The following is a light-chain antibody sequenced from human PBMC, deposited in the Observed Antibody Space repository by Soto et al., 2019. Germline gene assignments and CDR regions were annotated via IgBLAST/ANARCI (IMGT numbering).Light chain of an antibody. Sequence: QSVLTQPASVSGSPGQSITISCTGTSSDVGGYNYVSWYQHHPGKAPKLLIYDVSNRPSGISNRFPGSKSDNTATLTISGLQPEDEGDYYCSTYTTSNTRQIVFGTGTKLTVL. V-gene: IGLV2-14*03. CDR3: STYTTSNTRQIV. CDR1: SSDVGGYNY. J-gene: IGLJ1*01. CDR2: DVS.